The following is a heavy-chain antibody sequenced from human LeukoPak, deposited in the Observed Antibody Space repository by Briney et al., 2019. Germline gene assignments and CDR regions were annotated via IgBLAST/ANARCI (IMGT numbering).Heavy chain of an antibody. CDR3: ARGDELRYFDWLLGVDY. CDR1: GGSISSYY. CDR2: IYYSGST. J-gene: IGHJ4*02. Sequence: SETLSLTCTVSGGSISSYYWSWIRQPPGTGLEWIGYIYYSGSTNYNPSLQSRVTISVDTSKNQFSLKLSSVTAADTAVYYCARGDELRYFDWLLGVDYWGQGTLVTVSS. V-gene: IGHV4-59*01. D-gene: IGHD3-9*01.